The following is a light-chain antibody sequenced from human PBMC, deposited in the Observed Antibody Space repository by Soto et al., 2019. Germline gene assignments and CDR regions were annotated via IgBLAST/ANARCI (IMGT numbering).Light chain of an antibody. CDR1: SSDVGGYNY. Sequence: QSVLTQPPSASGSPGQSVTISCTGTSSDVGGYNYVSCYQQHPGKAPKLMIYEVSQRPSGVPDRFSGSKSGNTASLTVSGLQAEDEADYYCNSYAGSNNVFGTGTKVTVL. CDR3: NSYAGSNNV. V-gene: IGLV2-8*01. CDR2: EVS. J-gene: IGLJ1*01.